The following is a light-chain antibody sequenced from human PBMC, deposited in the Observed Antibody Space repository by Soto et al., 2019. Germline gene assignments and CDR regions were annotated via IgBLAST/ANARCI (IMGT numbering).Light chain of an antibody. CDR1: RSVSSN. CDR3: QQDSNRAKI. J-gene: IGKJ3*01. Sequence: IVMTRSLATLSMCIGERANIPCKSSRSVSSNLAFYQPTPGQAPRLLIYDASTSATGGPPSDRGSGSGTSFSIAISIQESEDFAVYYCQQDSNRAKIFRPGNKGDIK. V-gene: IGKV3-15*01. CDR2: DAS.